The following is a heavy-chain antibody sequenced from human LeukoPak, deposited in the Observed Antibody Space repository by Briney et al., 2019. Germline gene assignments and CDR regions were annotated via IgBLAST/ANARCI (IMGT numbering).Heavy chain of an antibody. J-gene: IGHJ4*02. D-gene: IGHD3-22*01. CDR2: IIPVFGTT. Sequence: SVKVSCKASGGTFISYAVSWVRLTPGQGREWLGGIIPVFGTTTYAQKFQAKVTMTADKSTNTAYLEISSLASDDTAVYYCARCSPGDSSNFYAVLQYWGQGTRVTVST. CDR3: ARCSPGDSSNFYAVLQY. V-gene: IGHV1-69*06. CDR1: GGTFISYA.